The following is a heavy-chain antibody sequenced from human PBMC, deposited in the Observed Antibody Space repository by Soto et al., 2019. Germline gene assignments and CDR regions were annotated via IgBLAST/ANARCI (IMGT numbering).Heavy chain of an antibody. Sequence: PSETLSLTCTVSGGSVSSGSYYWSWIRQPPGKGLEWIGYIYYSGSTYYNPSLKSRVTISVDTSKNQFSLKLSSVTAADTAVYYCASPREMATTWFDPWGQGTLVPVSS. V-gene: IGHV4-39*01. J-gene: IGHJ5*02. CDR2: IYYSGST. CDR1: GGSVSSGSYY. CDR3: ASPREMATTWFDP. D-gene: IGHD5-12*01.